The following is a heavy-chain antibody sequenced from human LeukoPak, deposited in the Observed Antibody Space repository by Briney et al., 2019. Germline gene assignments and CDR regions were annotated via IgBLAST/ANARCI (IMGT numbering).Heavy chain of an antibody. V-gene: IGHV3-21*04. D-gene: IGHD7-27*01. CDR3: AKGRAGDSYFDY. J-gene: IGHJ4*02. CDR2: ITSTSTYI. CDR1: GFTFSTYN. Sequence: GGSLRLSCAASGFTFSTYNMNWVRQTPGKGLEWVSSITSTSTYIYYADSVKGRFTISRDNSKNTLYLQMNSLRAEDTAVYYCAKGRAGDSYFDYWGQGTLVTVPS.